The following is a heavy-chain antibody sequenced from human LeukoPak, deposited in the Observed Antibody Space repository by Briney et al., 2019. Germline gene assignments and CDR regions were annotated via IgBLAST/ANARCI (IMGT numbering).Heavy chain of an antibody. J-gene: IGHJ5*02. V-gene: IGHV1-46*01. CDR3: ARGSNPLMATTPFSDWFDP. CDR2: INPSGGST. CDR1: GYTFTSYY. D-gene: IGHD2/OR15-2a*01. Sequence: SVKVSCKASGYTFTSYYIHWVRQAPGQGLEWMGIINPSGGSTSYAQKFQDRVTMTRDTSTDTVYMELSSLRSEDTALYYCARGSNPLMATTPFSDWFDPWGQGTLVTVSS.